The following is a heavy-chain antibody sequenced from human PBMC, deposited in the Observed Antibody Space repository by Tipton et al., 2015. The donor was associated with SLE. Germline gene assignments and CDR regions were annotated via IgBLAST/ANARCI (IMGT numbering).Heavy chain of an antibody. D-gene: IGHD2-21*02. CDR1: GDSIINNGYF. CDR3: ARGMVTWRGAIVGVDV. Sequence: LRLSCRVSGDSIINNGYFWAWIRQSPGKGLGLIGARSYGGPASHNPSLQSRVAISLDTAKNQFSLRLTSVTAADTAVYYCARGMVTWRGAIVGVDVWGQGTTVNVSS. J-gene: IGHJ6*02. CDR2: RSYGGPA. V-gene: IGHV4-39*07.